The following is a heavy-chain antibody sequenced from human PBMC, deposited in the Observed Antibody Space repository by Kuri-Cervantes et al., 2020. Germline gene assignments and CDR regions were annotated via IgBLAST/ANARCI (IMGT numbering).Heavy chain of an antibody. Sequence: ETLSLTCPVSGYSISSVYYWGWIRQSPGKGLEWIGSIYHSGSTNYNPSLKSRVTISVDTSKNQFSLKLSSVTAADTAVYYCARGKTVYGSGSLYFDYWGQGTLVTVSS. CDR3: ARGKTVYGSGSLYFDY. CDR1: GYSISSVYY. CDR2: IYHSGST. D-gene: IGHD3-10*01. J-gene: IGHJ4*02. V-gene: IGHV4-38-2*02.